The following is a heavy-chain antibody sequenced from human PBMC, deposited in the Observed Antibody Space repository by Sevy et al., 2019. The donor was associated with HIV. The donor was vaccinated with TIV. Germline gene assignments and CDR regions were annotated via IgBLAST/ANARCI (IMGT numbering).Heavy chain of an antibody. D-gene: IGHD2-15*01. CDR1: GYTFISYK. J-gene: IGHJ4*02. CDR3: VRAYCSGGRGYSGAY. V-gene: IGHV1-18*01. Sequence: ASAKVSCKTSGYTFISYKITWVRQAPGQGLEWMGWVSAHNGDTNYAQRFRGRVTMTTDTSTSTAYMDLRSLRSDDTAVYYCVRAYCSGGRGYSGAYWGQGTLVTVSS. CDR2: VSAHNGDT.